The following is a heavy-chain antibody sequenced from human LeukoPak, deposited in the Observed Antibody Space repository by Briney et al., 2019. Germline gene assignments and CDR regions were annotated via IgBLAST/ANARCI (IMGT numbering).Heavy chain of an antibody. Sequence: SETLSLTCTVSGGSISSYYWSWIRQPPGKGLEWIGYIYYSGSTNYNPSLKSRVTISVDTSKNQFSLKLSSVTAADTAIYHCARGSSSSYNWFDPWGPGTLVTVSS. CDR3: ARGSSSSYNWFDP. V-gene: IGHV4-59*01. J-gene: IGHJ5*02. CDR1: GGSISSYY. CDR2: IYYSGST. D-gene: IGHD6-13*01.